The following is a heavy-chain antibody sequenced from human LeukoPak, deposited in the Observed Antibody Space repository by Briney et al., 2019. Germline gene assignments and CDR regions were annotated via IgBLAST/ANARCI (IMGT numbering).Heavy chain of an antibody. CDR2: IYHSGST. V-gene: IGHV4-4*02. CDR1: GGSISSSNW. J-gene: IGHJ4*02. D-gene: IGHD4-17*01. CDR3: ARNGDLCLDY. Sequence: PSETLSLTCAVSGGSISSSNWWSWVRQPPGKGLEWIGEIYHSGSTNYNPSLRSRVTISIDKSENQFSLKLSSVTAADTAVYYCARNGDLCLDYWGQGALVTVSS.